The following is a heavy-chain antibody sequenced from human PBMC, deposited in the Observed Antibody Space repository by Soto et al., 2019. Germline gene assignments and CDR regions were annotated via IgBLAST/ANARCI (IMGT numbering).Heavy chain of an antibody. CDR1: GFDFTDHY. CDR2: ISPDGGST. Sequence: APAKVSCKPSGFDFTDHYIPWVRQPTGQGLEWMGIISPDGGSTRYSQKFTARITMTRDTSTSTVYIELSSLRSEDTAIYYCVGAPRGGVIIVITWAQIDYWGEGTLVTVSS. J-gene: IGHJ4*02. D-gene: IGHD3-10*01. CDR3: VGAPRGGVIIVITWAQIDY. V-gene: IGHV1-46*01.